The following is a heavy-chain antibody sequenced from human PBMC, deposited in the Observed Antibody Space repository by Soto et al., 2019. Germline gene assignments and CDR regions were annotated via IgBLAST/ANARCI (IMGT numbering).Heavy chain of an antibody. Sequence: PGGSLRLSCAASGFTFSSYWMSWVRQAPGKGLEWVANIKQDGSEKYYVDSVKGRFTISRDNAKNSLYLQMNSLRAEDTAVYYCARDNRRSRVPVVIERFFDYWGQGTLVTVSS. D-gene: IGHD3-22*01. V-gene: IGHV3-7*01. CDR2: IKQDGSEK. J-gene: IGHJ4*02. CDR1: GFTFSSYW. CDR3: ARDNRRSRVPVVIERFFDY.